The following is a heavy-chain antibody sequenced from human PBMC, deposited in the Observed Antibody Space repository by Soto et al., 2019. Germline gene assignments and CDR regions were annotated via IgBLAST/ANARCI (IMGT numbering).Heavy chain of an antibody. CDR3: ARHFEGAYSSNHHYYYALDV. D-gene: IGHD1-26*01. CDR1: GGTFTRYA. V-gene: IGHV1-69*01. Sequence: QVQLVQSGAEVKKPGSSVKVSCKVSGGTFTRYAISWVRQAPGQGLEWMGGIVPIFGTTNYAQRLQGRVTITTDEFASTAHMELRDLTSDDTAVYYCARHFEGAYSSNHHYYYALDVWGQGTTVTV. CDR2: IVPIFGTT. J-gene: IGHJ6*02.